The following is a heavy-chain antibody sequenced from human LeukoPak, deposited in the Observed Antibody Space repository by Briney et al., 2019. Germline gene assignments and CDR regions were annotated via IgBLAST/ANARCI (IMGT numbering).Heavy chain of an antibody. CDR3: ASPQEYSSSSFRAGGFDY. CDR1: GGTFSSYA. D-gene: IGHD6-6*01. Sequence: SVKVSCKASGGTFSSYAIGWVRQAPGQGLEWMGGIIPIFGTANYAQKFQGRVTITTDESTSTAYMELSSLRSEDTAVYYCASPQEYSSSSFRAGGFDYWGQGTLVTVSS. CDR2: IIPIFGTA. V-gene: IGHV1-69*05. J-gene: IGHJ4*02.